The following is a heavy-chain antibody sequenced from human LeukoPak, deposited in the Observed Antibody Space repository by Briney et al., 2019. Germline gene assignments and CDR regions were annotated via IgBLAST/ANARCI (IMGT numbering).Heavy chain of an antibody. Sequence: SETLSLACAVYGGSFSGYYWSWIRQPPGKGLEWIGEINHSGSTNYNPSLKSRVTISVDTSKNQFSLKLSSVTAAGTAVYYCAGRDGYYWGQGTLVTVSS. CDR1: GGSFSGYY. D-gene: IGHD5-24*01. CDR3: AGRDGYY. CDR2: INHSGST. V-gene: IGHV4-34*01. J-gene: IGHJ4*02.